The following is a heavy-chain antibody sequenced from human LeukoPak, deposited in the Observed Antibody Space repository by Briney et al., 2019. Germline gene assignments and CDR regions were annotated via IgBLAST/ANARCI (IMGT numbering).Heavy chain of an antibody. D-gene: IGHD3-9*01. J-gene: IGHJ6*03. Sequence: SEILSLTCFVSGDSINTGGYYWSWIRQHPGKGLEWIGYIYYSGSTFYNPSLESRVTISIDTSKNHFSLKMSSVTAADTAVYYCARSLDIGHYYYYMDVWGEGTTVTVSS. CDR1: GDSINTGGYY. V-gene: IGHV4-31*03. CDR2: IYYSGST. CDR3: ARSLDIGHYYYYMDV.